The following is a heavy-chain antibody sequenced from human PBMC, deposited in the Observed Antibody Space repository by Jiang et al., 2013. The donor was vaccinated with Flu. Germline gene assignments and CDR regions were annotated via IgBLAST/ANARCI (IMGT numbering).Heavy chain of an antibody. CDR1: AYTCTNCL. J-gene: IGHJ4*02. CDR2: INLSAAYT. Sequence: SGAEVKRPGASVKVSCKASAYTCTNCLMNWVRQAPGQGLEWMGIINLSAAYTSYAQKFQGRVTMTRDTSTSTVYMELSSLRSEDTAVYYCALGHDYVWEGSVFWGQGTLVTVSS. CDR3: ALGHDYVWEGSVF. V-gene: IGHV1-46*01. D-gene: IGHD3-16*01.